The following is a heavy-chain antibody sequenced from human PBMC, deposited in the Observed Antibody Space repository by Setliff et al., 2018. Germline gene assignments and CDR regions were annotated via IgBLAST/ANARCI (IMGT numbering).Heavy chain of an antibody. CDR3: AKTQFGSGSYFYDY. J-gene: IGHJ4*02. D-gene: IGHD3-10*01. Sequence: PGGSLRLSCAASGFSFGDHYMDWVRQAPGKGLEWVGRSRNKANSYTTQYAASVKGRFTISRDDSTNSLFLQMSSLETDDTAVYYCAKTQFGSGSYFYDYWGQGTLVTVSS. CDR1: GFSFGDHY. V-gene: IGHV3-72*01. CDR2: SRNKANSYTT.